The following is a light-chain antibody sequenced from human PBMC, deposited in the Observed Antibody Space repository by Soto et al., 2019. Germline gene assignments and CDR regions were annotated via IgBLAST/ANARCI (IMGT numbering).Light chain of an antibody. V-gene: IGKV1-17*01. CDR1: QGIRDA. J-gene: IGKJ1*01. CDR3: LQHNSYPQT. CDR2: AAS. Sequence: DIQMTQSPSSLSASVGDRVTITCRASQGIRDALGWYQQKPGKAPKRLIYAASSLQSGVPSRFSGSGSGTEFPLTISSLQPEAVATYYCLQHNSYPQTFGQGNKVEIK.